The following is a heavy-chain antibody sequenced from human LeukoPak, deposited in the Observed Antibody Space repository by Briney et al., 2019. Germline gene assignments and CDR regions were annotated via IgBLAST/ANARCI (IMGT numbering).Heavy chain of an antibody. CDR3: ARQEYCSGGSCYTWFDP. D-gene: IGHD2-15*01. V-gene: IGHV5-51*01. CDR1: GYSFTSYW. J-gene: IGHJ5*02. CDR2: IYPGDSDT. Sequence: GESLKISCQGSGYSFTSYWIGWVRQMPGKGLEWMAIIYPGDSDTRYSPSFQGQVTISADKSISTAYLQWSSLKASDTAMYYCARQEYCSGGSCYTWFDPWGQGTLVTVSS.